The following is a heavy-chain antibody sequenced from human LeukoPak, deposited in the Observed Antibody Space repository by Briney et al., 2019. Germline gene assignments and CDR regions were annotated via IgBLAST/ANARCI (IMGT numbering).Heavy chain of an antibody. CDR3: ATDWTLRGVPTFFDP. V-gene: IGHV3-23*01. CDR1: GFTIENHV. J-gene: IGHJ5*02. CDR2: QSGSGHNT. Sequence: GGSLRLSCEASGFTIENHVMTWVRQAPGKGPEWVASQSGSGHNTYYSESVRGRFAISRDNSKNTVFLQMNSLRVEDTAIYYCATDWTLRGVPTFFDPWGQGTVASVSS. D-gene: IGHD3-10*01.